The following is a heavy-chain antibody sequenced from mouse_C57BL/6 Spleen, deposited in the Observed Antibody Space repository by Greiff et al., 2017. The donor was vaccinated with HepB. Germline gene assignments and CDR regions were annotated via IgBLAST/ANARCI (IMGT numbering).Heavy chain of an antibody. Sequence: QVQLQQSGAELVKPGASVKISCKASGYAFSSYWMNWVKQRPGKGLEWIGQIYPGDGDTNYNGKFKGKATLTADKSSSTAYMQLSSLTSEASAVYFFALYGYDEGDYAIDYWGQGTSVTVSS. CDR1: GYAFSSYW. J-gene: IGHJ4*01. V-gene: IGHV1-80*01. CDR2: IYPGDGDT. D-gene: IGHD2-2*01. CDR3: ALYGYDEGDYAIDY.